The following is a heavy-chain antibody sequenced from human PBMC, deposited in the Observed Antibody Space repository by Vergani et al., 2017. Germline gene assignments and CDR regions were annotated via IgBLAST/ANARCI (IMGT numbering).Heavy chain of an antibody. CDR1: GFTFSSYG. V-gene: IGHV3-30*02. CDR3: ARDDYSRKLDC. CDR2: IRYDGSNK. D-gene: IGHD3-10*01. J-gene: IGHJ4*02. Sequence: QVQLVESGGGVVQPGGSLRLSCAASGFTFSSYGMHWVRQAPGKGLEWVAFIRYDGSNKYYADSVKGRFTISRDNSKNTLYLQMNSLRAEDTAVYYCARDDYSRKLDCWGQGTLVTVSS.